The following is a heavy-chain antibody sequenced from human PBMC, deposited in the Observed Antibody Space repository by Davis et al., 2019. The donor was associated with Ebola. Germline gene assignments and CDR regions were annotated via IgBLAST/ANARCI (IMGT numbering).Heavy chain of an antibody. CDR3: ARGRGVATIRVWFDP. D-gene: IGHD5-12*01. Sequence: ALVKVSCKASGYTFTGYYMHWVRQAPGQGLEWMGWINPNSGGTNYAQKFQGRVTMTRDTSTSTVYMELSSLRSEDTAVYYCARGRGVATIRVWFDPWGQGTLVTVSS. J-gene: IGHJ5*02. CDR1: GYTFTGYY. V-gene: IGHV1-2*02. CDR2: INPNSGGT.